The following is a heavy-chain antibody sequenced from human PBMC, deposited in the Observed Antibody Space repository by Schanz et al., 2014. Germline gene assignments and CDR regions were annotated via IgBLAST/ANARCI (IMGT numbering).Heavy chain of an antibody. CDR1: GGSISTYY. J-gene: IGHJ5*02. Sequence: QVQLQESGPGLVKPSETLSLTCTVSGGSISTYYWSWIRQPPAKGLEWIGYIYYSGSTSFNPSLKSRVTISVDTSKNQFSLKLSSVTAADTAVYYCAKELYSGSHYGWFDPWGQGTLVTVSS. CDR2: IYYSGST. CDR3: AKELYSGSHYGWFDP. D-gene: IGHD1-26*01. V-gene: IGHV4-59*01.